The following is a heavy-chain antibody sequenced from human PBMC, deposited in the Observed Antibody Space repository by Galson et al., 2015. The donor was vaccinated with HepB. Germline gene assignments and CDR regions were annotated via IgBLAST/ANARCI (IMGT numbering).Heavy chain of an antibody. CDR1: GGSISSGDYY. CDR2: IYYSGST. J-gene: IGHJ4*02. D-gene: IGHD3-22*01. CDR3: ARVQCLGGYDSSGYYFDY. Sequence: TLSLPCTVSGGSISSGDYYWSWIRQPPGKGLEWIGYIYYSGSTYYNPSLKSRVTISVDTSKNQFSLKLSSVTAADTAVYYCARVQCLGGYDSSGYYFDYWGQGTLVTVSS. V-gene: IGHV4-30-4*01.